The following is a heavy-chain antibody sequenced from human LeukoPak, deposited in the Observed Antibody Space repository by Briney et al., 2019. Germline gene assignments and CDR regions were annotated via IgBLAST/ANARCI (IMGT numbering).Heavy chain of an antibody. CDR2: ISYDGSNK. V-gene: IGHV3-30-3*01. D-gene: IGHD6-19*01. Sequence: GRSLRLSCAASGFTFSSYAMHWVRQAPGKGLEWVAVISYDGSNKYYADSVKGRFTISRDNSKNTLYLQMNSLRAEDTAVYYCAGDPDSSGWYVDYWGQGTLVTVSS. CDR3: AGDPDSSGWYVDY. J-gene: IGHJ4*02. CDR1: GFTFSSYA.